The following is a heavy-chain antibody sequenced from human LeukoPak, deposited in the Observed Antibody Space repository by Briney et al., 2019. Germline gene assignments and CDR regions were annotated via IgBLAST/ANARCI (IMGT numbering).Heavy chain of an antibody. CDR3: ARGSLGPRLNV. J-gene: IGHJ4*02. V-gene: IGHV4-34*01. CDR1: GFTFSSYA. Sequence: PGGSLRLSCAASGFTFSSYAMSWIRQPPGKGLEWIAEISHSGSTNYNPSLKSRASTSVDTSKNQFSLKLSSVTAADTAVYYCARGSLGPRLNVWGQGTLVTVYS. D-gene: IGHD1-1*01. CDR2: ISHSGST.